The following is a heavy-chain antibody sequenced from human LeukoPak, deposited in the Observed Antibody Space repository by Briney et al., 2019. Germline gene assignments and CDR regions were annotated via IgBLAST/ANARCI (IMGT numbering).Heavy chain of an antibody. J-gene: IGHJ4*02. Sequence: ASVKVSCKASGYTFTGYYMHWVRQAPGQGLEWMGRINPNSGGTNYAQKFQGRVTMTRDTSFSTAYMELSRLRSDDTAVYYCARASGSYYLSSYYFDYWGQGTLVTVSS. V-gene: IGHV1-2*06. CDR2: INPNSGGT. CDR3: ARASGSYYLSSYYFDY. CDR1: GYTFTGYY. D-gene: IGHD1-26*01.